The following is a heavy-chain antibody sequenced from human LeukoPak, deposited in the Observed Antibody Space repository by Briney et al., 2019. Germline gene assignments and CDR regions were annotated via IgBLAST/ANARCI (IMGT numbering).Heavy chain of an antibody. Sequence: HGESLKISCKGSGYSFISYWIGWVRQMPGKGLEWMGIIYPGDSGSTRYSPSFQGQVTISADKSISTAYLQWSSLKASDTAMYYCARAGYSGGWYSNRGNWFDPWGQGTLVTVSS. D-gene: IGHD6-19*01. CDR1: GYSFISYW. J-gene: IGHJ5*02. CDR3: ARAGYSGGWYSNRGNWFDP. CDR2: IYPGDSGST. V-gene: IGHV5-51*01.